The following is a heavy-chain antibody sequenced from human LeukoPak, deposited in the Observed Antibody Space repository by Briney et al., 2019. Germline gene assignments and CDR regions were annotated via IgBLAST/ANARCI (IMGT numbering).Heavy chain of an antibody. V-gene: IGHV3-7*05. CDR3: ARDSTPLVLAYYGMDV. J-gene: IGHJ6*02. CDR2: IKQDGSEE. D-gene: IGHD3-3*02. CDR1: GFTFSSYW. Sequence: GGSLRLSCAASGFTFSSYWMSWVRQAPGKGLEWVANIKQDGSEEYYVDSVKGRFTNSRDNAKNSLYLQMNSLRAEDTAVYYCARDSTPLVLAYYGMDVWGQGTTVTVSS.